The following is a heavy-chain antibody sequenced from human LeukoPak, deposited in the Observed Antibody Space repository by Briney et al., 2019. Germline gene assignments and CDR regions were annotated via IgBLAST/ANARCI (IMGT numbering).Heavy chain of an antibody. J-gene: IGHJ3*02. D-gene: IGHD3-22*01. CDR3: ARAFYYYDTHDAFDI. CDR2: ISYDGSNK. V-gene: IGHV3-30*04. CDR1: GFTFSSYA. Sequence: PGGSLRLSCAASGFTFSSYAMHWVRQAPGKGLEWVAVISYDGSNKYYADSVKGRFTISRDNSKNTLYLQMNSLRAEDTAVYYCARAFYYYDTHDAFDIWGQGTMVTVSS.